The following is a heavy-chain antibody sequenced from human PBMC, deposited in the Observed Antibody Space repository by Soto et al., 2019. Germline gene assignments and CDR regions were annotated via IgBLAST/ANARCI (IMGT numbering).Heavy chain of an antibody. J-gene: IGHJ5*02. V-gene: IGHV3-74*01. CDR1: GFTFSSYW. CDR3: ARSPAATGNWFDP. CDR2: INSDGSTT. Sequence: EVPLVESGGGLVQPGGSLRLSCAASGFTFSSYWMHWVRQAPGKGLVWVSRINSDGSTTTYADSVKGRFTISRDNAKNTLYLQMNSLRAEDTAVYYCARSPAATGNWFDPWGQGTLVTVSS. D-gene: IGHD2-2*01.